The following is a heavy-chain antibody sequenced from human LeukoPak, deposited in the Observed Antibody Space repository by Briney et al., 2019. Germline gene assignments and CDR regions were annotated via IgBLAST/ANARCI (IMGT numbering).Heavy chain of an antibody. V-gene: IGHV1-69*05. CDR2: IFPIFGTA. J-gene: IGHJ6*03. CDR1: GGTFRSSA. D-gene: IGHD6-6*01. Sequence: SVKVSSKASGGTFRSSATSWVPETPGQRLEWMGGIFPIFGTANYAQKFQGRVTITTDESTSTAYMELSRMRSEDTAVYYCARALRIAARPEYYYYMDVWGKGTTVTVSS. CDR3: ARALRIAARPEYYYYMDV.